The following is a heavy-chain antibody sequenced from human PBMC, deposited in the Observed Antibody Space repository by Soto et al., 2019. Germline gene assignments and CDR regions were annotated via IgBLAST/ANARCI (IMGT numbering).Heavy chain of an antibody. D-gene: IGHD6-19*01. V-gene: IGHV4-34*01. Sequence: PSETLSLTCAVYGGSFSGYYWSWIRQPPGKGLEWIGEINHSGSTNYNPSLKSRVTISVDTSKNQFSLKLSSVTAADTAVYYCARDSRGWYSYFDYWGQGTLVTVSS. CDR3: ARDSRGWYSYFDY. CDR1: GGSFSGYY. J-gene: IGHJ4*02. CDR2: INHSGST.